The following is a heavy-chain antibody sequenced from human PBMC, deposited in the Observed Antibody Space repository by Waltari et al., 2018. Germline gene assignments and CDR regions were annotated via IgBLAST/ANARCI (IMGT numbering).Heavy chain of an antibody. CDR3: ARLQDGYNQDAFDI. Sequence: QVQLVQSGAEVKKPGSSVKVSCKASGGNFRSYAISWVRQAPGQGLEWMGRIIPIFGTANYAQKFQGRVTITADKSTSTAYMELSSLRSEDMAVYYCARLQDGYNQDAFDIWGQGTMVTVSS. CDR2: IIPIFGTA. D-gene: IGHD5-12*01. J-gene: IGHJ3*02. V-gene: IGHV1-69*08. CDR1: GGNFRSYA.